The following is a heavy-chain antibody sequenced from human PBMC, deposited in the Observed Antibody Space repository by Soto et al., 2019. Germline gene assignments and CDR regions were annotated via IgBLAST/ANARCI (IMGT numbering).Heavy chain of an antibody. Sequence: GGSLRLSCAASGFTFSSYSMNWVRQAPGKGLEWVSSISSSSSYIYYADSVKGRFTISRDNAKNTLYLQMNSLRAEDTAVYYCARDGVCSGGSCYREYWGQGTLVTVSS. J-gene: IGHJ4*02. V-gene: IGHV3-21*01. CDR3: ARDGVCSGGSCYREY. CDR2: ISSSSSYI. CDR1: GFTFSSYS. D-gene: IGHD2-15*01.